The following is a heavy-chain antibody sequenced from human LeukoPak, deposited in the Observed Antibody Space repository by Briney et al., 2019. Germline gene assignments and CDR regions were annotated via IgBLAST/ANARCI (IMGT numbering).Heavy chain of an antibody. V-gene: IGHV4-59*01. Sequence: PSETLSLTCTVSGGSISTYYWSWIRQPPGKGLEWIGYIYYSGNTNYNPSLKSRVTISIDTSKNQFSLKLSSVTAADTAVYHCARDVPPDYWGQGTLVTVSS. CDR2: IYYSGNT. J-gene: IGHJ4*02. CDR3: ARDVPPDY. CDR1: GGSISTYY.